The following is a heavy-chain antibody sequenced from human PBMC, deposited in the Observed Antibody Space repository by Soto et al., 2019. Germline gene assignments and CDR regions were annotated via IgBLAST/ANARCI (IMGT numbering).Heavy chain of an antibody. J-gene: IGHJ4*02. CDR2: ISYDGSNK. CDR3: AKSPGMYYYDSSGYYHYDD. Sequence: PGGSLRLSCAASGFTFSSYGMHWVRQAPGKGLEWVAVISYDGSNKYYADSVKGRFTISRDNSKNTLYLQMNSLRAEDTAVYYCAKSPGMYYYDSSGYYHYDDRGQGTLVTVSS. V-gene: IGHV3-30*18. CDR1: GFTFSSYG. D-gene: IGHD3-22*01.